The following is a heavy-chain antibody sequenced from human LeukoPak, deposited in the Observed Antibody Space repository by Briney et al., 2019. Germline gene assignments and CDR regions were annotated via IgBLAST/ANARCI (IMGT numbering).Heavy chain of an antibody. CDR1: GGSISSSSYY. CDR2: INHSGSS. V-gene: IGHV4-39*07. CDR3: ASDPTRGADY. J-gene: IGHJ4*02. D-gene: IGHD3-16*01. Sequence: SETLSLTCTVSGGSISSSSYYWGWIRQPPGKGLEWIGEINHSGSSNYNPSLKSRVTISVDTSKSQFSLKLSSVTAADTAVYYCASDPTRGADYWGQGTLVTVSS.